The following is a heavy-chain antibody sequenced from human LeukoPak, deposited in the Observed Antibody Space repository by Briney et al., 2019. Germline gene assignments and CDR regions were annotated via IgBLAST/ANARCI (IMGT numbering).Heavy chain of an antibody. CDR2: IYYSGST. V-gene: IGHV4-59*08. CDR3: ARHEEGMDV. Sequence: SETLSLTCTVSGGSISSYYWSWIRQPPGKGLGWIGYIYYSGSTNYNPSLKSRVTISVDTSKNQFSLKLSSVTAADTAVYYCARHEEGMDVWGQGTTVTVSS. J-gene: IGHJ6*02. CDR1: GGSISSYY.